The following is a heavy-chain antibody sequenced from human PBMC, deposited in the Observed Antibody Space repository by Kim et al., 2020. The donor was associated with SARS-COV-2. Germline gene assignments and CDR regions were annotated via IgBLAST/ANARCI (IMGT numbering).Heavy chain of an antibody. J-gene: IGHJ4*02. CDR2: ISYDGSNK. CDR3: AREQGLARGGYDFGIVPGELDD. D-gene: IGHD5-12*01. CDR1: GFTFSSYA. Sequence: GGSLRLSCAASGFTFSSYAMHWVRQAPGKGLEWVAVISYDGSNKYYADSVKGRFTISRDNSKNTLYLQMNSLRAEDTAVYYCAREQGLARGGYDFGIVPGELDDWGQGTLGTVSS. V-gene: IGHV3-30*04.